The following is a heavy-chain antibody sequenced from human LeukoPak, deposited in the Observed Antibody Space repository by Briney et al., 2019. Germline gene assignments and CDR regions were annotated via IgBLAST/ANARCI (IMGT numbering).Heavy chain of an antibody. CDR2: IYYSGST. CDR1: GGSISSYY. Sequence: SETLSLTCTVSGGSISSYYWSWIRQPPGKGLEWIGYIYYSGSTNYNPSLKSRVTISVDRSKNQFSLKLSSVTAADTAVYYCARAYDFWSGYNIIDYWGQGTLVTVSS. D-gene: IGHD3-3*01. J-gene: IGHJ4*02. CDR3: ARAYDFWSGYNIIDY. V-gene: IGHV4-59*12.